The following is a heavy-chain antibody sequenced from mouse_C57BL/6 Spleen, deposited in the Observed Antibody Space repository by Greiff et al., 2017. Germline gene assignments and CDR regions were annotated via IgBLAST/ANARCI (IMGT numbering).Heavy chain of an antibody. CDR1: GFTFSDYY. CDR2: ISNGGGST. D-gene: IGHD1-1*01. Sequence: EVQRVESGGGLVQPGGSLKLSCAASGFTFSDYYMYWVRQTPEKRLVWVAYISNGGGSTYYPDTVKGRFTISRDNAKNTLYLQMSRLKSEDTAMYYCARSSLRDYAMDYWGKGTSVTVSS. J-gene: IGHJ4*01. V-gene: IGHV5-12*01. CDR3: ARSSLRDYAMDY.